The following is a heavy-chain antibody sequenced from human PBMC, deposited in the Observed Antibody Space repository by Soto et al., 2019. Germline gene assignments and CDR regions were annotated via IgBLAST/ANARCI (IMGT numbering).Heavy chain of an antibody. J-gene: IGHJ4*02. D-gene: IGHD3-10*01. CDR1: GFTFSSYS. CDR3: AKRWFGELSPLDY. Sequence: GGSLRLSCAASGFTFSSYSMSWVRQAPGKGLEWVSAISGTGGSTFYADSVKGRFTISRDNFNNTLYLQMNSLRADDTAVYYCAKRWFGELSPLDYWGQGALVTVSS. CDR2: ISGTGGST. V-gene: IGHV3-23*01.